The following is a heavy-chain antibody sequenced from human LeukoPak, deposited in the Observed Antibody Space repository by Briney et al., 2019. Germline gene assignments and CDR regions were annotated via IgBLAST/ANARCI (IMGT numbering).Heavy chain of an antibody. CDR1: GFTFSSYW. D-gene: IGHD3-3*01. V-gene: IGHV3-74*01. Sequence: GGSLRLSCAASGFTFSSYWMHWVRQAPGKGLVWVSRINSDGSSTSYADSVKGRFTISRDNAKNTLYLQMNSLRAEDTAVYYCARALGWSSYYYYYYMDVWGKGTTVTVSS. CDR3: ARALGWSSYYYYYYMDV. CDR2: INSDGSST. J-gene: IGHJ6*03.